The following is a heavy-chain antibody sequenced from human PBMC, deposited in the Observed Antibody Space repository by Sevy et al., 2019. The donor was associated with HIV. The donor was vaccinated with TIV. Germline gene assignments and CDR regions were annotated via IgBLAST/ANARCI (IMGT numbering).Heavy chain of an antibody. D-gene: IGHD1-7*01. J-gene: IGHJ4*02. CDR3: ARFGLELQSSSYFDY. CDR2: INHSGST. CDR1: GGSFSGYY. V-gene: IGHV4-34*01. Sequence: SETLSLTCAVYGGSFSGYYWSWIRQPPGKGLEWIGEINHSGSTNYNPSLKSRVTISVDTSKNQFSLKLSSVTAADTAVYYCARFGLELQSSSYFDYWGQGTLVTVSS.